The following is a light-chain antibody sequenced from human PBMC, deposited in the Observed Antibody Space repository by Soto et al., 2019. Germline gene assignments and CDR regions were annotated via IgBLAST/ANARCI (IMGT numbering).Light chain of an antibody. CDR2: EVS. V-gene: IGLV2-14*01. Sequence: QSVLTQPASVSGSPGQSITISCTGTSSDVGGYNYVSWYQQHPDKAPKLLIYEVSNRPSGVSYRFSGSKSGNTASLTISGLQAEDEADYFCSSYSISTAYLFGTGTKLTVL. J-gene: IGLJ1*01. CDR3: SSYSISTAYL. CDR1: SSDVGGYNY.